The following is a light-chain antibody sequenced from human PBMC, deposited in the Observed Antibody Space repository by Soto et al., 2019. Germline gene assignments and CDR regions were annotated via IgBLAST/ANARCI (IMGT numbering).Light chain of an antibody. CDR1: QSVSRK. CDR2: GSS. J-gene: IGKJ1*01. V-gene: IGKV3-15*01. Sequence: VVLTHSPATLSLSPWERSAVSCRAVQSVSRKLALYQQTRGQAPRLLIYGSSTRATGVPARFSGSGSGTESTLTIRNLKSEDFAVYHCQQYDTWHRTFGQGTKVVIK. CDR3: QQYDTWHRT.